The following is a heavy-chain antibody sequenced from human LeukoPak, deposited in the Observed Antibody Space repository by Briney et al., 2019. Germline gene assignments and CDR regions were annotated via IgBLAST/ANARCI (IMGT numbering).Heavy chain of an antibody. D-gene: IGHD3-16*01. Sequence: GESLKISFKGSGNSFTRFWISWVRPMPGKGLEWMAIIYPGDSDTRYSPSFQGQVTISADKSISTAYLQWSSLKASDTAMYYCARGGVGPAPFDYWGQGTLVTVSS. CDR1: GNSFTRFW. CDR3: ARGGVGPAPFDY. J-gene: IGHJ4*02. V-gene: IGHV5-51*01. CDR2: IYPGDSDT.